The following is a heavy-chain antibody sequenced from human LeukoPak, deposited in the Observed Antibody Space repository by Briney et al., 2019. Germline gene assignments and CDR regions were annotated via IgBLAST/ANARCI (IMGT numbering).Heavy chain of an antibody. CDR1: GYTFTSYD. J-gene: IGHJ6*03. V-gene: IGHV1-8*01. D-gene: IGHD6-19*01. CDR2: MNPNSGNT. CDR3: ARGVGVGAVAGHYYYYMDV. Sequence: ASVTVSCKASGYTFTSYDINWVRQAAGQGHEWMGWMNPNSGNTGYAQKFQGRVTMTRNTSISTAYMELSSLRSEDTAVYYCARGVGVGAVAGHYYYYMDVWGKGTTVTVSS.